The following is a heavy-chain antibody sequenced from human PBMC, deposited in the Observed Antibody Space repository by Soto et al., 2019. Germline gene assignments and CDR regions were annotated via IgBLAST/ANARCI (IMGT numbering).Heavy chain of an antibody. D-gene: IGHD4-4*01. V-gene: IGHV3-15*01. CDR1: GFTFSNAW. J-gene: IGHJ6*02. CDR2: IKSKTDGGTT. Sequence: GGSLRLSCAASGFTFSNAWMSWVRQAPGKGLEWVGRIKSKTDGGTTDYAAPVKGRFTISRDDSKNTLYLQMNSLKTEDTAVYYCTTDPVLDSNYGYYYYYGMDVWGQGTTVTVSS. CDR3: TTDPVLDSNYGYYYYYGMDV.